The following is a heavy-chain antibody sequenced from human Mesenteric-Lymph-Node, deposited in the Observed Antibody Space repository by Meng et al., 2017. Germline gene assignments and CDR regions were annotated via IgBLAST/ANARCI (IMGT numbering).Heavy chain of an antibody. J-gene: IGHJ4*02. CDR3: ARLSRTYYFDSSASSGQFDY. CDR2: IIPIFGTA. Sequence: SVKVSCKASGGTFSSYAISWVRQAPGQGLEWMGGIIPIFGTANYAQKFQGRVTITADDSTSTVYLELSSLRSEDTAVYYCARLSRTYYFDSSASSGQFDYWGQGTLVTVSS. D-gene: IGHD3-22*01. CDR1: GGTFSSYA. V-gene: IGHV1-69*13.